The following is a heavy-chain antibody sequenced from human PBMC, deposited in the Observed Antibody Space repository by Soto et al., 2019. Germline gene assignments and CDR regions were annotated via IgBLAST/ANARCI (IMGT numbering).Heavy chain of an antibody. CDR3: ARAPLGGGDCPDY. D-gene: IGHD2-21*02. CDR2: ISSSSSYI. V-gene: IGHV3-21*01. J-gene: IGHJ4*02. CDR1: GFTFSSYS. Sequence: GGSLRLSCAGSGFTFSSYSMNWVRQAPGKGLEWVSSISSSSSYIYYADSVKGRFTISRDNAKNSLYLQMNSLRAEDTAVYYCARAPLGGGDCPDYWGQGTLVTVSS.